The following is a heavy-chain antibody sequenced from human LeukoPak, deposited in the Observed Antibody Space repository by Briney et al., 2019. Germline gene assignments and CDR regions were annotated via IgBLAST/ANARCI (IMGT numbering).Heavy chain of an antibody. Sequence: SETLSLTCAVYGGSSSGYYWSWIRQPPGKGLEWIGEINHSGSTNYNPSLKSRVTISVDTSKNQFSLKLSSVTAADTAVYYCAKLAGCSSTSCYSVDYWGQGTLVTVSS. J-gene: IGHJ4*02. V-gene: IGHV4-34*01. CDR1: GGSSSGYY. CDR2: INHSGST. D-gene: IGHD2-2*01. CDR3: AKLAGCSSTSCYSVDY.